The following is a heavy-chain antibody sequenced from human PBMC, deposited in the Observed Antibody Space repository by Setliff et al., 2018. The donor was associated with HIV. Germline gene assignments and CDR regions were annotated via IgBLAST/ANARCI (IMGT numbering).Heavy chain of an antibody. V-gene: IGHV3-49*04. CDR2: IRSKADGGTT. Sequence: GGSLRRSCTASGFTFGDYAMSWVRQAPGKGLEWVGFIRSKADGGTTEYAASVKGRFTISRDDSKSIAYLQMNSLKTEDTVVYYFTRTPYDSLMGYYYSGMDVWGQGTTVTVSS. J-gene: IGHJ6*02. CDR3: TRTPYDSLMGYYYSGMDV. D-gene: IGHD3-22*01. CDR1: GFTFGDYA.